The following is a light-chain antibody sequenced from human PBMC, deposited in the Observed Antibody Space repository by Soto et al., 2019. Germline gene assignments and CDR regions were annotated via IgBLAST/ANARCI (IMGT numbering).Light chain of an antibody. Sequence: DIVMTQSPDSLAVSLGERATINCKSSQSVFYSPNNKNYLAWYQQKPGQPPKLLLSWASTRESGVPDRFSGSGYGTDFALTISSLQSEDVAVYYCQQYYSNPPLFTFGPGTKVDIK. CDR3: QQYYSNPPLFT. CDR1: QSVFYSPNNKNY. V-gene: IGKV4-1*01. CDR2: WAS. J-gene: IGKJ3*01.